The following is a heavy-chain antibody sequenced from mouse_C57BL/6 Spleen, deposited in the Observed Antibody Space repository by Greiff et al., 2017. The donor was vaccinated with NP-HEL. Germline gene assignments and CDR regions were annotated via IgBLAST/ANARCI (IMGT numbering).Heavy chain of an antibody. V-gene: IGHV1-39*01. D-gene: IGHD1-1*01. J-gene: IGHJ1*03. CDR2: INPNYGTT. CDR1: GYSFTDYN. Sequence: EVKLQESGPELVKPGASVKISCKASGYSFTDYNMNWVKQSNGKSLEWIGVINPNYGTTSYNQKFKGKATLTVDQSSSTAYMQLNSLTSEDSAVYYCARTQERGTTVARWYFDVWGTGTTVTVAS. CDR3: ARTQERGTTVARWYFDV.